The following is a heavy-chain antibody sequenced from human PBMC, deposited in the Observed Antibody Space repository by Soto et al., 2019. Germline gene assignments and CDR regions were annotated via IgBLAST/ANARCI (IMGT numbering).Heavy chain of an antibody. J-gene: IGHJ4*02. CDR1: GGTFNTYA. Sequence: QVQLVQSGAEMKKPGSSVKVSCQASGGTFNTYAMNWVRQAPGQGPEWMGDISPMFGAANYAPKFQGRVTITAAESTGTSHMQFSSLTSEDTAPYFCAREVQVPTPAFGYWGQGTLVTVSS. CDR2: ISPMFGAA. V-gene: IGHV1-69*19. CDR3: AREVQVPTPAFGY. D-gene: IGHD3-10*01.